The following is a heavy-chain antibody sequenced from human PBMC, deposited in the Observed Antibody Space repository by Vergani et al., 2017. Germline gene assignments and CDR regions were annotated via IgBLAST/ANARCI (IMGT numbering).Heavy chain of an antibody. CDR1: GGTFSSYA. CDR3: ARAGLIVGATSPYYFDY. Sequence: QVQLVQSGAEVKKPGSSVKVSCKASGGTFSSYAISWVRQAPGQGLEWMGGIIPIFGTANYAQKFQGRVTLTADESTSTAYMELSSLRSEDTAVYYCARAGLIVGATSPYYFDYWGQGTLVTVSS. CDR2: IIPIFGTA. J-gene: IGHJ4*02. D-gene: IGHD1-26*01. V-gene: IGHV1-69*01.